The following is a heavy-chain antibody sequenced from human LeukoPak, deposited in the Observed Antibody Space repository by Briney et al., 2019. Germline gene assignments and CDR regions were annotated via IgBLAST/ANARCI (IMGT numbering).Heavy chain of an antibody. Sequence: GASVKVSCKASGYTFTGYYMHWVRQAPGQGLEWMGWINPNSGGTNYAQKFQGRVTMTRDTSISTAYMELSRLRSDDTAVYYCAIPGQENYYDSSGSTLGVDYWGQGTLVTVSS. V-gene: IGHV1-2*02. D-gene: IGHD3-22*01. CDR2: INPNSGGT. CDR3: AIPGQENYYDSSGSTLGVDY. J-gene: IGHJ4*02. CDR1: GYTFTGYY.